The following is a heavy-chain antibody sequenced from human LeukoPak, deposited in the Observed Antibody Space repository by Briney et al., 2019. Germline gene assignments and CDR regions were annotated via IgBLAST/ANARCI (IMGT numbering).Heavy chain of an antibody. Sequence: PGGSLRLSCAASGFTFDDYGMSWVRQAPGKGLEWVSATNWNGGSTHYADSVKGRFTISRDNAKNSLYLQMNSLRAEDTALYYCAKEKDTNYYDSRIFDYWGQGTLVTVSS. V-gene: IGHV3-20*04. D-gene: IGHD3-22*01. CDR2: TNWNGGST. CDR3: AKEKDTNYYDSRIFDY. J-gene: IGHJ4*02. CDR1: GFTFDDYG.